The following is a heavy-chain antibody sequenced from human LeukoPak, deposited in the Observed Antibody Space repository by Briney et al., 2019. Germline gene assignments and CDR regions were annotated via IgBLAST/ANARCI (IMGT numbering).Heavy chain of an antibody. J-gene: IGHJ1*01. CDR1: GXTFSKVW. Sequence: KPGGSLRLSCAASGXTFSKVWMSWVRQAPGKGLEWVGRIKSKTDGGTIDYAAPVKGRFTISRDDSKDTLFLQMNSLKTEDTAVYYCTTDLSELDDSGYYAKYFHHWGQGTLVSVSS. D-gene: IGHD3-22*01. V-gene: IGHV3-15*01. CDR2: IKSKTDGGTI. CDR3: TTDLSELDDSGYYAKYFHH.